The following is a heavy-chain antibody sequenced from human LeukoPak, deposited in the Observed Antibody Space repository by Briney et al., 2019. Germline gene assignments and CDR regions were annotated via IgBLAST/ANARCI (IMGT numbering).Heavy chain of an antibody. CDR1: GFAFRDYY. J-gene: IGHJ4*02. V-gene: IGHV4-38-2*02. CDR3: ARSIFGVVTTFDY. Sequence: TFSDSGFAFRDYYLSWIRQPPGKGLEWIGSIYYSGSTYYNPSLKSRVTISVDTSKNQFSLKLSSVTAADTAVYYCARSIFGVVTTFDYWGQGTLVTVSS. CDR2: IYYSGST. D-gene: IGHD3-3*01.